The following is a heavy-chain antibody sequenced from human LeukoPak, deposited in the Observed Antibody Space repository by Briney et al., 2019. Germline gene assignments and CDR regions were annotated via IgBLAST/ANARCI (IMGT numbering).Heavy chain of an antibody. CDR2: MNPNSGNT. J-gene: IGHJ4*02. D-gene: IGHD6-19*01. Sequence: ASVKVSCKASGYTFTSYDINWVRQATGQGLEWMGWMNPNSGNTGYAQKFQGRVTMTRNTSISTAYMELSSLRSEDTAVYYCASSISGIAVAGYWGQGTLVTVSP. CDR1: GYTFTSYD. V-gene: IGHV1-8*01. CDR3: ASSISGIAVAGY.